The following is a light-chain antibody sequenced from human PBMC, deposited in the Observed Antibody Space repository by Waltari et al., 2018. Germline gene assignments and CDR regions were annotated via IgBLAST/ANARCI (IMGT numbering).Light chain of an antibody. CDR3: ASYTSSSTWV. Sequence: QSALTQPASVSGSPGQSITISCTGTSSDVGGYTHVCCYQQYPGKAPKLMIYDVSSRPSGVSNRFSGSKSGNTASLTISGLQAEDEADYYCASYTSSSTWVFGGGTKLTVL. V-gene: IGLV2-14*01. CDR1: SSDVGGYTH. J-gene: IGLJ3*02. CDR2: DVS.